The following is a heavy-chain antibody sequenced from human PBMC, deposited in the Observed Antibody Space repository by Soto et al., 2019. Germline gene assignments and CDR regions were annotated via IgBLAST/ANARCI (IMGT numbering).Heavy chain of an antibody. J-gene: IGHJ6*02. CDR1: GFIVSSRY. Sequence: EVQMVETGGGLSQPGGCLRLSCAVSGFIVSSRYMTWVRQAPGKGLEWVSVIYTGGSTHYADSAGGPFTLSRDSSKNTLYLQMNSLRAEDASVYYCTPYTGYGMDVWGQGTTVTVSS. CDR3: TPYTGYGMDV. CDR2: IYTGGST. V-gene: IGHV3-53*02. D-gene: IGHD3-16*01.